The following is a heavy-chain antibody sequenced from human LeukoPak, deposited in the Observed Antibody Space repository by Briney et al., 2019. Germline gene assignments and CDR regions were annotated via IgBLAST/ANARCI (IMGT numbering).Heavy chain of an antibody. J-gene: IGHJ3*02. CDR2: IIPIFGTA. CDR3: ARDQRIGYDAFDI. D-gene: IGHD2-15*01. CDR1: GGTFISHA. Sequence: ASVKVSCKASGGTFISHAISWVRQAPGQGLEWMGGIIPIFGTANYAQKFQGRVTITADESTSTAYMELSSLRSEDTAVYYCARDQRIGYDAFDIWGQGTMVTVSS. V-gene: IGHV1-69*01.